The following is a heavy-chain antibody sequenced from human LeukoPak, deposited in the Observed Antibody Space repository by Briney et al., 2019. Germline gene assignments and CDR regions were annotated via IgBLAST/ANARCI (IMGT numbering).Heavy chain of an antibody. Sequence: PSGTLSLTCAVSGDSISSSNWWSWVRQPPGKGLVWIGEIYHSGSTNYNPSLESRVTISVDKSKNQFPLRLNSVTAADTAVYYCARASVYGSGSYYNLFQHWGQGTLVTVSS. CDR2: IYHSGST. D-gene: IGHD3-10*01. V-gene: IGHV4-4*02. CDR3: ARASVYGSGSYYNLFQH. CDR1: GDSISSSNW. J-gene: IGHJ1*01.